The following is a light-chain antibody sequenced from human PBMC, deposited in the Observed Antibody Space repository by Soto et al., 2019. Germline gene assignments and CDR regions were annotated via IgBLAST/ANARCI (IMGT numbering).Light chain of an antibody. V-gene: IGKV3-20*01. CDR3: QQYGSLPWT. CDR1: LSVSNSY. Sequence: EIVLTQSPGTLSFSPGERATLSCRASLSVSNSYLAWYQQKPGQAPRLLIFDTSYRASDIPARFSASGSGTDFTFTISRLEPEDFAVYYCQQYGSLPWTFGQGTKVDIK. CDR2: DTS. J-gene: IGKJ1*01.